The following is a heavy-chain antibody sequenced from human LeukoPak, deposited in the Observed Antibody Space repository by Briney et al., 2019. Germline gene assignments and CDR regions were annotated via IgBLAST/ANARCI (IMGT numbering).Heavy chain of an antibody. CDR2: IMPIFGRA. Sequence: SVKVSCKASGGTFSSYAISWVRQAPGQGLDWMGGIMPIFGRANYAQTLQGRVTITTDESTSPAYMELSSLRSEDTAVYYCARDLYDSSGYDYMDVWGKGTTVTVSS. CDR3: ARDLYDSSGYDYMDV. D-gene: IGHD3-22*01. J-gene: IGHJ6*03. CDR1: GGTFSSYA. V-gene: IGHV1-69*05.